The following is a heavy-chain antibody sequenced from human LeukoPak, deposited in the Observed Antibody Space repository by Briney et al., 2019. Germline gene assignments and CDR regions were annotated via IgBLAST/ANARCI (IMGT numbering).Heavy chain of an antibody. V-gene: IGHV1-18*01. J-gene: IGHJ6*03. Sequence: GASVKVSCKASGYTFTSYGISWVRQAPGQGLEWMGWISAYNGNTNYAQKLQGRVTMTTDTSTSTAYMELRSLRSDDTAVYYCARAYCGGDCYPFPPDYMDVWGKGTTVTISS. CDR1: GYTFTSYG. CDR3: ARAYCGGDCYPFPPDYMDV. D-gene: IGHD2-21*02. CDR2: ISAYNGNT.